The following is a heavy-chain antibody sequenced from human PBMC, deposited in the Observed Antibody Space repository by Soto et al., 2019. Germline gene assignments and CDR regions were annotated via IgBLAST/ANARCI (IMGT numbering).Heavy chain of an antibody. CDR2: IYYNGGT. D-gene: IGHD6-19*01. Sequence: TLSLTCTVSGGSVSSGAYYWNWIRQHPGKGLEWIGYIYYNGGTYYSPSLKSRVTISIDTSKNQFSLELSSVTAADTAIYYCARGGRSGWLGFDFWGLGALVTVS. CDR3: ARGGRSGWLGFDF. V-gene: IGHV4-31*03. CDR1: GGSVSSGAYY. J-gene: IGHJ4*02.